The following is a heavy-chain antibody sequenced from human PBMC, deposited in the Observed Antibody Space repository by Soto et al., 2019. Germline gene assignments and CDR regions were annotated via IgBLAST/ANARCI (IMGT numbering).Heavy chain of an antibody. CDR1: GYILTSYA. CDR3: ARDRQQLNWFDP. D-gene: IGHD6-13*01. Sequence: QVQLVQSGAEEKKPGASVKVSCKASGYILTSYAMHWVRQAPGQRLEWMGWINAGNGNTKYSQKFQGRVTITRDTSASTAYMELSSLRSEDTAVYYCARDRQQLNWFDPWGQGTLVTVSS. CDR2: INAGNGNT. V-gene: IGHV1-3*05. J-gene: IGHJ5*02.